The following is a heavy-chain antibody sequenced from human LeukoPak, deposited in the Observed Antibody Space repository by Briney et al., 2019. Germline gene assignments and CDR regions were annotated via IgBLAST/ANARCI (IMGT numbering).Heavy chain of an antibody. J-gene: IGHJ4*02. Sequence: GGSLRLSCAASGFTFSTHGMHWVRQAPGKGLEWVAFIRYDGINKYYADSVKGRFTISRDNAKNSLFLQMNSLRAEDTAVYYCASNSGYADYWGQGTLVTVSS. CDR1: GFTFSTHG. CDR3: ASNSGYADY. D-gene: IGHD2-2*01. CDR2: IRYDGINK. V-gene: IGHV3-30*02.